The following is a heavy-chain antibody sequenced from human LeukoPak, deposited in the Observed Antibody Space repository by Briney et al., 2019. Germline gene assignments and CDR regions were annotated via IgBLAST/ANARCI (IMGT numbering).Heavy chain of an antibody. CDR2: INHSGST. CDR3: ARGWGLYTYGPMAPKLLLDY. Sequence: PSGTLSLTCAVYGGSFSGYYWSWIRQPPGKGLEWIGEINHSGSTNYNPSLKSRVTISVDTSKNQFSLKLSSVTAADTAVYYCARGWGLYTYGPMAPKLLLDYWGQRTLVTVSS. J-gene: IGHJ4*02. CDR1: GGSFSGYY. V-gene: IGHV4-34*01. D-gene: IGHD2/OR15-2a*01.